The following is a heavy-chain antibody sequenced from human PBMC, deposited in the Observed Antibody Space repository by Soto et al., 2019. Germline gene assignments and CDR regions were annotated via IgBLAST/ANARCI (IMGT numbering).Heavy chain of an antibody. CDR1: GFTFRRYS. V-gene: IGHV3-21*01. CDR2: ISSSSSYI. J-gene: IGHJ6*02. CDR3: ARNRLEWFPYYGMDV. D-gene: IGHD3-3*01. Sequence: RGSLRLSYAASGFTFRRYSMNWVRQAPGKGLEWVSSISSSSSYIYYADSVKGRFTISRDNAKNSLYLQMNSLRAEDTAVYYCARNRLEWFPYYGMDVWGQGTTVTVSS.